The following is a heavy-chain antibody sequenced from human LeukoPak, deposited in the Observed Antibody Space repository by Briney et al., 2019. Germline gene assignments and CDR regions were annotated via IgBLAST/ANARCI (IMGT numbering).Heavy chain of an antibody. CDR2: ISSGGST. D-gene: IGHD5-12*01. V-gene: IGHV4-59*01. CDR3: ARGDDYKLTLFDY. Sequence: SETLSLTCTVSGASITRYFWNWIRQPPGKELEWIGYISSGGSTNYNPSLKSRVTISIDTSKNQFSLKLTSATAADTAVYYCARGDDYKLTLFDYWGQGTLVTVSS. J-gene: IGHJ4*02. CDR1: GASITRYF.